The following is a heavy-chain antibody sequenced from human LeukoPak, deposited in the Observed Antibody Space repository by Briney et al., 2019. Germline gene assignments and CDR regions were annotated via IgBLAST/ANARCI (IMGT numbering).Heavy chain of an antibody. CDR2: ISGSGGST. J-gene: IGHJ4*02. CDR3: ALTFGGVIVSYFDY. Sequence: PGGSLRLSCTASGHPFNSYAMRCVRQARGKALEGVSAISGSGGSTFYADCVGGRFAISRDNSKNTLYLQMNSLRAEDTAVYYCALTFGGVIVSYFDYWGQGTLVTVSS. CDR1: GHPFNSYA. V-gene: IGHV3-23*01. D-gene: IGHD3-16*02.